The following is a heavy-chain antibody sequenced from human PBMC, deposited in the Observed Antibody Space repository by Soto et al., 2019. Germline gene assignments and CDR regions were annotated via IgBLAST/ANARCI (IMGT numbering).Heavy chain of an antibody. J-gene: IGHJ4*02. V-gene: IGHV1-69*02. Sequence: ASVKVSCKASGGTFSSYTISWVRQAPGQGLEWMGRIIPILGIANYAQKFQGRVTITADKSTSTAYMELSSLRSEDTAVYYCARGELDCSGGSCYGENFDYWGQGTLVTVSS. D-gene: IGHD2-15*01. CDR2: IIPILGIA. CDR3: ARGELDCSGGSCYGENFDY. CDR1: GGTFSSYT.